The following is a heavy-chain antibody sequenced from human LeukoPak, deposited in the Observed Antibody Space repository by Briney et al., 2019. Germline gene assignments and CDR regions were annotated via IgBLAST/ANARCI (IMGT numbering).Heavy chain of an antibody. J-gene: IGHJ1*01. CDR2: IRYNGSNK. V-gene: IGHV3-30*02. CDR1: GFTFSSYG. Sequence: PGGSLRLSCAASGFTFSSYGMHWVRQAPGKGLEWVAFIRYNGSNKYYADSVKGRVTISRDNSKNTLYLQMNSLRAEDTAVYYCAKVGEGYCSSTSCFLQHWGQGTLVTVSS. CDR3: AKVGEGYCSSTSCFLQH. D-gene: IGHD2-2*01.